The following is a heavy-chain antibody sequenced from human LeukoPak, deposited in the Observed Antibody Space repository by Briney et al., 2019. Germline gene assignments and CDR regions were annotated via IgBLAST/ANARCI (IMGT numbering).Heavy chain of an antibody. D-gene: IGHD1-26*01. CDR3: ARDIGSSGSYVDY. J-gene: IGHJ4*02. CDR2: IWYDGSNK. V-gene: IGHV3-33*01. CDR1: GFTFSSYG. Sequence: GRSLRLSCAASGFTFSSYGMHWVRQAPGKGLEWVVVIWYDGSNKYYADSVKGRFTISRDNSKNTVYLQMNSLRAEDTAVYYCARDIGSSGSYVDYWGQGTLVTVSS.